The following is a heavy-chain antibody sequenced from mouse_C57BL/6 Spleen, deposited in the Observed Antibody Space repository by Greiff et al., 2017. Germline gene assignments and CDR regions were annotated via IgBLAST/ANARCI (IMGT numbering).Heavy chain of an antibody. J-gene: IGHJ1*03. CDR2: IDPETGGT. Sequence: QVQLQQSGAELVRPGASVTLSCKASGYTFTDYEMHWVKQTPVHGLEWIGAIDPETGGTAYNQKFKGKAILTADKSSSTAYMELRSLTSEDSAVYYCTRSALRGYFDVWGTGTTVTVSS. CDR1: GYTFTDYE. V-gene: IGHV1-15*01. CDR3: TRSALRGYFDV.